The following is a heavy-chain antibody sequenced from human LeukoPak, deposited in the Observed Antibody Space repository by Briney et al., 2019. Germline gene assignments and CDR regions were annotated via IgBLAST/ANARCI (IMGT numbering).Heavy chain of an antibody. Sequence: GGSLRLSCAASGFVFDDYTMHWVRQVPGKGLEWVSLISWDGIISYYADSVKGRFTVSRDNSKNSLFLQMKSLRSEDSGLHYCAKEVSGGSYYEWVDYWGQGTLVTVSS. CDR2: ISWDGIIS. D-gene: IGHD1-26*01. CDR1: GFVFDDYT. V-gene: IGHV3-43*01. CDR3: AKEVSGGSYYEWVDY. J-gene: IGHJ4*02.